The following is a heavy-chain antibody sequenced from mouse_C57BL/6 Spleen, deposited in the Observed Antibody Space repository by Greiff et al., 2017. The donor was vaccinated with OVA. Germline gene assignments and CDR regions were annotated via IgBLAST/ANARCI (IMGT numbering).Heavy chain of an antibody. CDR2: ISSGGSYT. Sequence: DVMLVESGGDLVKPGGSLKLSCAASGFTFSSYGMSWVRQTPDKRLEWVATISSGGSYTYYQDSVKGRFTSSSDNAKNTLYLQMSSLKSEDTAMYYCARSYYSNHYFDYWGQGTTLTVSS. V-gene: IGHV5-6*02. D-gene: IGHD2-5*01. CDR1: GFTFSSYG. J-gene: IGHJ2*01. CDR3: ARSYYSNHYFDY.